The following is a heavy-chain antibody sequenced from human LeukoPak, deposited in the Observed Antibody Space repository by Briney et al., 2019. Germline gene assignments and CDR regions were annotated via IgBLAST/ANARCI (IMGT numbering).Heavy chain of an antibody. CDR2: ISAYNGNT. D-gene: IGHD2-15*01. CDR3: ARRLPGTKRSGGSRGWFDP. J-gene: IGHJ5*02. CDR1: GGTFSSYG. Sequence: EASVKVSCKASGGTFSSYGISWVRQAPGQGLEWMGWISAYNGNTNYAQKFQGRVTMTRNTSISTAYMELSSLRSEDTAVYYCARRLPGTKRSGGSRGWFDPWGQGTLVTVSS. V-gene: IGHV1-8*02.